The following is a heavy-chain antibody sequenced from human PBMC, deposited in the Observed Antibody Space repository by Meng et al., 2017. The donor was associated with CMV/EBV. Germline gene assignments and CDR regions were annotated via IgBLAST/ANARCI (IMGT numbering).Heavy chain of an antibody. V-gene: IGHV1-2*02. J-gene: IGHJ4*02. CDR2: INPNDGEK. Sequence: SCTAAGYTFNGYLIHWIRQAPGQRHERMGRINPNDGEKKYEERFQSRVTMTRDTSTNTVYMELDSLRFVDKAIYYCAKDGSNGYTDYWGPGTLVTVSS. CDR3: AKDGSNGYTDY. CDR1: GYTFNGYL. D-gene: IGHD5-18*01.